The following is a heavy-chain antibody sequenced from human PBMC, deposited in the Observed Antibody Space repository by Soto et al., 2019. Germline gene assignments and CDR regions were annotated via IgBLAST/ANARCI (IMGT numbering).Heavy chain of an antibody. CDR3: ARDASFYPDAFDI. J-gene: IGHJ3*02. Sequence: SVKVSCKASGGTFSSYAISWVRQAPGQGLEWMGGIIPIFGTANYAQKFQGRVTITADESTSTAYMELSSLRSEDTAVYYCARDASFYPDAFDIWGQGTMVTVSS. CDR2: IIPIFGTA. V-gene: IGHV1-69*13. CDR1: GGTFSSYA. D-gene: IGHD3-3*02.